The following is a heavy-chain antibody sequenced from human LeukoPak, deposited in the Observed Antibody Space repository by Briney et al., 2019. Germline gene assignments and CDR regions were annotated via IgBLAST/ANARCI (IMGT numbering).Heavy chain of an antibody. D-gene: IGHD6-19*01. CDR3: AKDPVVFHGGSGWHYFDS. CDR2: ISGSGVST. CDR1: GFTFSNYA. V-gene: IGHV3-23*01. Sequence: QPGGSLRLSCAASGFTFSNYAMSWVRQIPGRGLEWVSTISGSGVSTYYADSVYDDSVQGRFTISRDDSKNTLYLQMNSLRAEDTAIYYCAKDPVVFHGGSGWHYFDSWGQGTLVTVSS. J-gene: IGHJ4*02.